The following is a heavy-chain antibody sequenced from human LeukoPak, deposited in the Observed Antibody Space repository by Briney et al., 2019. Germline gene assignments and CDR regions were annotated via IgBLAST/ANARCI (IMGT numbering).Heavy chain of an antibody. D-gene: IGHD4-17*01. J-gene: IGHJ3*02. CDR3: TRAPFWGDYVLDAFDI. Sequence: PGGSLRLSCAASGFTFSNAWMSWVRQAPGKGLEWVGRIKSKTDGGTTDYAAPVKGRFTISRDDSKNTAYLQMNSLKTEDTAVYYCTRAPFWGDYVLDAFDIWGQGTMVTVSS. V-gene: IGHV3-15*01. CDR2: IKSKTDGGTT. CDR1: GFTFSNAW.